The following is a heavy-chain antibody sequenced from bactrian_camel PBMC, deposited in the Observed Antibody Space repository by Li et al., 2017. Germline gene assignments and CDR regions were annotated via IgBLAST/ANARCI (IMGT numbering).Heavy chain of an antibody. CDR3: AADVESLYGCPSDAAGDYGS. V-gene: IGHV3S53*01. J-gene: IGHJ6*01. CDR2: IDDDGNT. D-gene: IGHD6*01. CDR1: GHNDKITG. Sequence: VQLVESGGDSVQVGGSLRLSCEVSGHNDKITGNTYCMGWFRQAPGKGREWVGAIDDDGNTGYAESVKGRFTISRDVTKNSLYLQMNGLKVEDTGMYYCAADVESLYGCPSDAAGDYGSWGQGTQVTVS.